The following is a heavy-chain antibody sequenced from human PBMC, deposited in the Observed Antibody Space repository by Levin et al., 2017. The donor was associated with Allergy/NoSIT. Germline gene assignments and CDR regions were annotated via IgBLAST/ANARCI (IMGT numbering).Heavy chain of an antibody. CDR3: ARDQARGAVAGTVYYMDV. V-gene: IGHV3-30-3*01. CDR2: ISYDGSNK. J-gene: IGHJ6*03. CDR1: GFTFSSYA. D-gene: IGHD6-19*01. Sequence: GGSLRLSCAASGFTFSSYAMHWVRQAPGKGLEWVAVISYDGSNKYYADSVKGRFTISRDNSKNTLYVQMNSLRAEDTAVYYCARDQARGAVAGTVYYMDVWGKGTTVTVSS.